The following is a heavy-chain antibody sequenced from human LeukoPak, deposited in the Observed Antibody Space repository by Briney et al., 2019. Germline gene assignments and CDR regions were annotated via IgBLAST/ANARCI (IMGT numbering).Heavy chain of an antibody. CDR3: AKGTYHGPQYDMDV. J-gene: IGHJ6*03. CDR1: GFTFRSFG. D-gene: IGHD1-7*01. Sequence: PGGSLRLSCAASGFTFRSFGMHWGRQAPGKGLEWVAFIQNDGNNKYYADSVKGRFTISRDNAKNTLYVQMNSLRPEDTAVYYCAKGTYHGPQYDMDVWGKGTTVTVSS. V-gene: IGHV3-30*02. CDR2: IQNDGNNK.